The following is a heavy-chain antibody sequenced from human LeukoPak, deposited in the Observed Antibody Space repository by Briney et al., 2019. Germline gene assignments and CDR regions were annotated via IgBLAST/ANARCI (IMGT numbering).Heavy chain of an antibody. J-gene: IGHJ4*02. CDR1: GRSFSGYY. CDR3: ARDLLYYDSSGQEVDY. Sequence: PSETLSLTCAVYGRSFSGYYWTWIRQTPGKGLEWIGEINHSGITDYNPSLRSRVTISVDTSKNQFSLKLSSVTAADTAVYYCARDLLYYDSSGQEVDYWGQGTLVTVSS. V-gene: IGHV4-34*01. CDR2: INHSGIT. D-gene: IGHD3-22*01.